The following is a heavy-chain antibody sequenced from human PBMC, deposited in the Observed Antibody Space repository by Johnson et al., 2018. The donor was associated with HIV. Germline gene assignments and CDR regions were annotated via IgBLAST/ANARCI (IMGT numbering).Heavy chain of an antibody. CDR3: AKRGSGWPSDAFDI. V-gene: IGHV3-66*04. CDR2: IYSGGST. J-gene: IGHJ3*02. CDR1: GFTVSSNY. D-gene: IGHD6-19*01. Sequence: VQLVESGGGLVQPGGSPRLSCAASGFTVSSNYMSWVRQAPGKGLEWVSVIYSGGSTNYADSVKGRFTISRDNSKNTLYLQMNSLRAEDTAVYYCAKRGSGWPSDAFDIWGQGTMVTVSS.